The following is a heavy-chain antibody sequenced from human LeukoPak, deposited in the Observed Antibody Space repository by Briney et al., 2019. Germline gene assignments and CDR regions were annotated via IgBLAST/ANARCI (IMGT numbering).Heavy chain of an antibody. Sequence: SQTLSLTCTVSGGSISSFHWSWIRQPPGKGLEWIGYVYYTGSTNYNPSLKSRVTISVDTSQNQFSLKMNSVTAADTAVYYCTRDQYHFDRDYFNCYMDVWGKGATVTVSS. V-gene: IGHV4-59*01. CDR3: TRDQYHFDRDYFNCYMDV. D-gene: IGHD3-22*01. J-gene: IGHJ6*03. CDR1: GGSISSFH. CDR2: VYYTGST.